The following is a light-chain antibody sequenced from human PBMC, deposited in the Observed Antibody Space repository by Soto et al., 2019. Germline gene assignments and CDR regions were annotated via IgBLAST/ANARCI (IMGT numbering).Light chain of an antibody. CDR3: QQYGGSPRT. CDR1: QSISSNF. J-gene: IGKJ1*01. Sequence: EIVFSQSPGTLSLSQGEGATLSCRASQSISSNFLAWYQQKRGQAPRLLIHGASNRATGIPDRFSGSGSGTDFTLTITRLEPEDFAVYYCQQYGGSPRTFGQGTKVDI. CDR2: GAS. V-gene: IGKV3-20*01.